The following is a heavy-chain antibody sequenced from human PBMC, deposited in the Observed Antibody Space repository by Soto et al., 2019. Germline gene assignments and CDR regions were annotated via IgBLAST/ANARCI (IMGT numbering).Heavy chain of an antibody. CDR3: AKDPYNRRFDS. CDR1: GFPFSRHA. CDR2: IGSDGST. J-gene: IGHJ4*02. Sequence: EVQLLESGGDFVPPGGSLRLSCAASGFPFSRHAMAWVRGAAGRGLEWVATIGSDGSTYHAESVKGRFSISRDKYENKLNLQLNSLRVEDTGIYYCAKDPYNRRFDSWGQGTLVTVSS. V-gene: IGHV3-23*01. D-gene: IGHD1-1*01.